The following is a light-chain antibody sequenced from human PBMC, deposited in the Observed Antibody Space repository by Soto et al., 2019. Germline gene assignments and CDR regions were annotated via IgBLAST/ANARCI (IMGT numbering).Light chain of an antibody. CDR1: SRDVGAYSS. CDR3: SAHAGSNNYV. J-gene: IGLJ1*01. Sequence: QLVLTQPPSASGSPGQSVTVSCTGTSRDVGAYSSVAWYQQHPGKAPKLIIYEVAKRPSGVPDRFSGARTGNTAFLTVSGLQPEDEADYYCSAHAGSNNYVFGTGTKLTVL. V-gene: IGLV2-8*01. CDR2: EVA.